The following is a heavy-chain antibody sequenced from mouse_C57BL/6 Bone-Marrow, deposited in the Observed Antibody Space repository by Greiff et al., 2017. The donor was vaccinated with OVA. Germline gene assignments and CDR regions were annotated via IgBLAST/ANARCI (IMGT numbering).Heavy chain of an antibody. CDR3: ARCHYYGSSYFDY. V-gene: IGHV1-15*01. D-gene: IGHD1-1*01. CDR1: GYTFTDYE. CDR2: IDPETGGT. Sequence: QVQLQQSGAELVRPGASVTLSCKASGYTFTDYEMHWVKQTPVHGLEWIGAIDPETGGTAYNQKFKGKAILTADKSSSTAYMELRSLTSEDSAIYYCARCHYYGSSYFDYWGQGTTLTVSS. J-gene: IGHJ2*01.